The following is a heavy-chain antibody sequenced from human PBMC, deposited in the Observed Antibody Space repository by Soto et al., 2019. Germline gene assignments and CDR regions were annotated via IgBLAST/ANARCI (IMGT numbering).Heavy chain of an antibody. J-gene: IGHJ6*03. CDR1: GGSFSGYY. CDR2: INHSGST. CDR3: ARLSNWNYGLYMDV. V-gene: IGHV4-34*01. D-gene: IGHD1-7*01. Sequence: SETLSLTCAVYGGSFSGYYWSWIRQPPGKGLEWIGEINHSGSTNYNPSLKSRVTISVDTSKNQFSLKLSSVTAADTAVYYCARLSNWNYGLYMDVWGKGTTVTVSS.